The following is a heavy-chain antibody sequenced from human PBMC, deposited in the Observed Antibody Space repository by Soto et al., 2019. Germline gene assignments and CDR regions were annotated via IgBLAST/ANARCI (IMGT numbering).Heavy chain of an antibody. V-gene: IGHV3-74*01. CDR3: ARGGLEPFDH. D-gene: IGHD1-1*01. Sequence: GGSLRLSCAASGFTFGNYWMHWVRQAPGKGLVWVSRISDYGRINYADSVKDRFIISRDDARSELYLQLNDLRVEDTATYYCARGGLEPFDHWGQGALVTVS. CDR2: ISDYGRI. J-gene: IGHJ4*02. CDR1: GFTFGNYW.